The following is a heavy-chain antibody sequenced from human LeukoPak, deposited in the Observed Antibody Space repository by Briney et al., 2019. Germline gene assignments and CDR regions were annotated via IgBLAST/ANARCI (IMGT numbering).Heavy chain of an antibody. CDR2: IYYSGTT. D-gene: IGHD5-12*01. J-gene: IGHJ4*02. CDR1: GGSISSSSNY. CDR3: ANTTIRLGY. Sequence: SETLSLTCTVSGGSISSSSNYWGWIRQPPGKGLEWIGSIYYSGTTYYNPSLKSRVTISVDTSKNQFSLKLSSVTAADTAVYYCANTTIRLGYWGQGTLVTVSS. V-gene: IGHV4-39*07.